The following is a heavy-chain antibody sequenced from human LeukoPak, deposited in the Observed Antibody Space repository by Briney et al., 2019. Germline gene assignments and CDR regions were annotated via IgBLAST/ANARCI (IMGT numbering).Heavy chain of an antibody. Sequence: KPSETLSLTCTVSGGSISSYYWSWIRQPPGKGLEWIGYIYYSGSTNYNPSLKSRVTISVDTSKNQFSLKLSSVTAADTAVYYCARDRTAYNWNSIFDYWGQGTLVTVSS. CDR3: ARDRTAYNWNSIFDY. CDR1: GGSISSYY. J-gene: IGHJ4*02. D-gene: IGHD1-7*01. CDR2: IYYSGST. V-gene: IGHV4-59*01.